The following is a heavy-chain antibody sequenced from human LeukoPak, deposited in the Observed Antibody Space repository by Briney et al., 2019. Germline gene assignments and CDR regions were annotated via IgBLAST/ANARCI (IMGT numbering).Heavy chain of an antibody. J-gene: IGHJ2*01. CDR1: GFTFSSYA. D-gene: IGHD1-14*01. CDR2: ISGSGGST. CDR3: AKDGGILTPAFVNTNGYFDL. Sequence: GGSLRLSCAASGFTFSSYAMSWVRQAPGKGLEWVSAISGSGGSTYYADPVKGRFTISRDNSKNTLYLQMNSLRAEDTAVYYCAKDGGILTPAFVNTNGYFDLWGRGTLVTVSS. V-gene: IGHV3-23*01.